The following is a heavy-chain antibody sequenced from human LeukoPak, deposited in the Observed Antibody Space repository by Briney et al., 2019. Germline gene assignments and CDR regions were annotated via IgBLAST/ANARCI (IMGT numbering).Heavy chain of an antibody. CDR3: AKDVWWSVS. CDR2: ISANGVDT. CDR1: GFPFSNHA. Sequence: GGSLRLLCVASGFPFSNHAMTWARQPPGRGLEWVSAISANGVDTFYAPSVKGRFTISRDNSKNTLYLQINSLRAEDTAIYYCAKDVWWSVSWGQGTLVTVSS. V-gene: IGHV3-23*01. D-gene: IGHD2-8*02. J-gene: IGHJ5*02.